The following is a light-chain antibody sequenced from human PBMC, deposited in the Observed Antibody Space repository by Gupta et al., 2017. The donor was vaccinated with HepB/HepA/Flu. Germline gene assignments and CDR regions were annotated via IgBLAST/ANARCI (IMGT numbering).Light chain of an antibody. CDR2: SNN. CDR3: AAWDDSLYWV. CDR1: SPNIGRNY. V-gene: IGLV1-47*02. J-gene: IGLJ3*02. Sequence: QSVLTQPPSASGPPGQRVTISCSGSSPNIGRNYVYWSQQLPGTAPKLLIYSNNPRPSGVPYRFSGSKSGTSASLAISGLRSEDEADYYCAAWDDSLYWVFGGGTKLTVL.